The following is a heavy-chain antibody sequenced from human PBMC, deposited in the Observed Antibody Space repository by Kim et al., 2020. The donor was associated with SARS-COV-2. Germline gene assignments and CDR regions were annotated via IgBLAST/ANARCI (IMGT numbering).Heavy chain of an antibody. V-gene: IGHV4-59*01. CDR2: ST. Sequence: STNYNTALKSRVTISVDTSKNQFALELSSVTAADTAVYYCARDRIGGFDPWGQGTLVTVSS. J-gene: IGHJ5*02. CDR3: ARDRIGGFDP.